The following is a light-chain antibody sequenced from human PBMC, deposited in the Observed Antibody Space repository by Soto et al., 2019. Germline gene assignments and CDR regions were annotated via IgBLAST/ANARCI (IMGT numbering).Light chain of an antibody. V-gene: IGKV1-27*01. CDR1: QDINNY. CDR2: AAS. J-gene: IGKJ2*01. CDR3: QNYKSAPNT. Sequence: DIRMTQSPSSLSASVRDRVTITCRASQDINNYLAWYQQKPGKVPKLLIYAASTLQPGVQSRFSGRGSGTVFTLTINSLQPEDVATYYCQNYKSAPNTFGRGTRLEIK.